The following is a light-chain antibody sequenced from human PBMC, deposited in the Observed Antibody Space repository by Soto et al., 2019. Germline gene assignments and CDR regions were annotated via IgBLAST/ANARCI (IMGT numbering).Light chain of an antibody. J-gene: IGKJ2*01. CDR1: QSVSSN. CDR2: GAS. V-gene: IGKV3-15*01. CDR3: QQYNNWPLEFT. Sequence: EIVMTQSPATLSVSPGERATLSCRASQSVSSNLAWYQQNPGQAPRLLIYGASTRATGIPARFSGSGSGTEFTLTISSQQSEDFAVYYCQQYNNWPLEFTFGQGTKLEIK.